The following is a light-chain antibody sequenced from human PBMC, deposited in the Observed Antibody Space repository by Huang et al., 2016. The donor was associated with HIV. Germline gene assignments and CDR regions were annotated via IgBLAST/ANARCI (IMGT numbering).Light chain of an antibody. CDR1: QTVSNW. J-gene: IGKJ1*01. CDR2: GAS. V-gene: IGKV1-5*03. CDR3: QQYNSHSRT. Sequence: DIQMTQSPSTLSASIGDRVMITCRASQTVSNWLAWYQQKPGKAPNLLIYGASILESGVPSRFSGSGSGTDFTLTINSLQPDDFAIYYCQQYNSHSRTFGQGTKVEVK.